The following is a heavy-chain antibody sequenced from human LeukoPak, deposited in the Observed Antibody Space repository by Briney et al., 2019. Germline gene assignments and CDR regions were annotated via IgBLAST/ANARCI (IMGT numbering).Heavy chain of an antibody. CDR3: ARGYCSSTSCYYPHGMDV. V-gene: IGHV4-59*01. D-gene: IGHD2-2*01. J-gene: IGHJ6*02. CDR2: IYYSGST. Sequence: SETLSLTCTVSGGSISSYYWSWIRQPPGKGLEWIGYIYYSGSTNYNPSLKSRVTISVDTSKNQFSLKLSSVTAADTAVYYCARGYCSSTSCYYPHGMDVWGQGTTVTVSS. CDR1: GGSISSYY.